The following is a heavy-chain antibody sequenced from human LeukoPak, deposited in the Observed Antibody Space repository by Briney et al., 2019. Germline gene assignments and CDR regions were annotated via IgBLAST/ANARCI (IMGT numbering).Heavy chain of an antibody. V-gene: IGHV3-11*04. CDR3: ARDAVRYDSSGYYYY. J-gene: IGHJ4*02. CDR2: ISSSGSTI. Sequence: GVSLRLSCAASGFTFTDYYMSWIRHARGKGVEGGSYISSSGSTIYYADSVKGRFTISRDNAKNSLYLQMNSLRAEDTAVYYCARDAVRYDSSGYYYYWGQGTLVTVSS. CDR1: GFTFTDYY. D-gene: IGHD3-22*01.